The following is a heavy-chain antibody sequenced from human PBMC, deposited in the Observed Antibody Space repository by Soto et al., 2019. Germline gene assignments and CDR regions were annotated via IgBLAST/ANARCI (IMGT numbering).Heavy chain of an antibody. J-gene: IGHJ6*02. CDR2: IFYSGTT. V-gene: IGHV4-30-4*01. CDR1: GDSISSADYY. CDR3: ARDLWVEPELYYYGMDV. Sequence: SETLSLTCTVSGDSISSADYYWSWIRQTPGKGLEWIGHIFYSGTTYYNPSLKSRLTISVDTSKNHFPLRLTSVTAADTAVYYCARDLWVEPELYYYGMDVWDQGTTVTVSS. D-gene: IGHD1-1*01.